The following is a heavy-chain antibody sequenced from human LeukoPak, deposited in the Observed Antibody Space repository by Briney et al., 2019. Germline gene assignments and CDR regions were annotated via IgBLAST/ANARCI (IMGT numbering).Heavy chain of an antibody. CDR2: IWYDGSNK. D-gene: IGHD6-13*01. CDR1: GFTFSNYG. Sequence: PGGSLRLSCAASGFTFSNYGMHWVRQAQGKGLEWVAVIWYDGSNKFYAGSVKGRFTISRGNSKNTLYLQMNSLRAEDTAVYYCARDRAAADLDYWGQGTLVTVSS. J-gene: IGHJ4*02. V-gene: IGHV3-33*01. CDR3: ARDRAAADLDY.